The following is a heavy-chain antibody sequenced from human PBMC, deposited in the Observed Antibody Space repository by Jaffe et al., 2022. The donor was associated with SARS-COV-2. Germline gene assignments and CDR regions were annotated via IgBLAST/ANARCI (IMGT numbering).Heavy chain of an antibody. CDR2: IHNSGST. V-gene: IGHV4-30-4*01. J-gene: IGHJ3*02. D-gene: IGHD2-2*01. CDR1: GDSFSSVDYY. Sequence: HVQLQESGPGLVKPSQTLSLTCTVSGDSFSSVDYYWSWIRQPPGKGLEWIGNIHNSGSTYYNPSLKSRVTISLDTSKVQFSLRLSSLTAADTAMYYCAGAAMSRLFGAIDMWGQGTMLTVSS. CDR3: AGAAMSRLFGAIDM.